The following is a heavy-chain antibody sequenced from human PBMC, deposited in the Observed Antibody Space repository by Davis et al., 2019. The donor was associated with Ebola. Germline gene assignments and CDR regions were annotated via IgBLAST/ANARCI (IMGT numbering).Heavy chain of an antibody. V-gene: IGHV1-3*01. D-gene: IGHD3-10*01. J-gene: IGHJ4*02. CDR3: ARAYYYGSGSYLDY. CDR1: GYTFTSYA. CDR2: INAGNAKT. Sequence: AASVKVSCKASGYTFTSYAIHWVRRAPGQRLEWMGWINAGNAKTKFSQKFQGRVTITRDTSASTAYMELSNLKSEDTAVYYCARAYYYGSGSYLDYWGQGTLVTVSS.